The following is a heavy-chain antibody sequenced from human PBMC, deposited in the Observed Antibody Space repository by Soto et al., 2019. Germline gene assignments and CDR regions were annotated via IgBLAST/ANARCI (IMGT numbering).Heavy chain of an antibody. CDR1: GGSFSGYY. CDR2: INHSGST. D-gene: IGHD3-16*01. Sequence: QVQLQQWGAGLLKPSETLSLTCAVYGGSFSGYYWSWIRQPPGKGLEWIGEINHSGSTNYNPSLKSRVTISVDASKNQFSLKLSSVTAADTAVYYWAREGGYYYYYYYMDVWGKGTTVTVSS. J-gene: IGHJ6*03. CDR3: AREGGYYYYYYYMDV. V-gene: IGHV4-34*01.